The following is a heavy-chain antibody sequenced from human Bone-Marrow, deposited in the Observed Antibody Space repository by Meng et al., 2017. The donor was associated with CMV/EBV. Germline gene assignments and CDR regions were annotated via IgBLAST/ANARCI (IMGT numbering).Heavy chain of an antibody. V-gene: IGHV3-23*01. D-gene: IGHD2-2*03. Sequence: GESLKISCAVSGFTFSSYAMSWVRQAPGKGLEWVSAISGSGGSTYYADSVKGRFTISRDNSKNTLYLQMNSLRAEDTAVYYCAKDGYCSSTSCYLNWFDPWGQGTLV. CDR3: AKDGYCSSTSCYLNWFDP. CDR1: GFTFSSYA. CDR2: ISGSGGST. J-gene: IGHJ5*02.